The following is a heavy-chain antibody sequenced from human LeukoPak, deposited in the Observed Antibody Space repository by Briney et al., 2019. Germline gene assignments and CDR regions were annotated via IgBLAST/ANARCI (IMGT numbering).Heavy chain of an antibody. Sequence: PSETLSLTCAVSGGSISTYYWNWIRQPPGKGLEWVGSIYSSGSASYNSSLKGRVTISIDTSKNQFSLKMISVTAADTAVYYCAMNNDFWSGYYISWGQGTLVTVSS. CDR3: AMNNDFWSGYYIS. CDR2: IYSSGSA. V-gene: IGHV4-4*08. J-gene: IGHJ5*02. D-gene: IGHD3-3*01. CDR1: GGSISTYY.